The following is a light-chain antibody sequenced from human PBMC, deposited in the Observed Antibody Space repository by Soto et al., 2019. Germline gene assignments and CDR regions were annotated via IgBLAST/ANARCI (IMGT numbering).Light chain of an antibody. Sequence: DIVMTQSPASLAVSLGERATINCKSSQRGLYSSNNKNYLAWYQQKPGQPPKLLIYWASTRESGVPDRFSGSGSGTDFTLTISSLQAEDVAVYYCQQYYSTPPTFGGGTKVDI. CDR3: QQYYSTPPT. V-gene: IGKV4-1*01. CDR2: WAS. J-gene: IGKJ4*01. CDR1: QRGLYSSNNKNY.